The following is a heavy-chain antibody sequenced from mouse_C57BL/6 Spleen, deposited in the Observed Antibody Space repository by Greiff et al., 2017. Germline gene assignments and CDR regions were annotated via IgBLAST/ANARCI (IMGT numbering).Heavy chain of an antibody. CDR3: ESNWDGAMDY. CDR2: IHPNSGST. V-gene: IGHV1-64*01. D-gene: IGHD4-1*01. Sequence: QVQLQQPGAELVKPGASVKLSCKASGYTFTSYWMHWVKQRPGQGLEWIGMIHPNSGSTNYNEKFKSKATLTVDKSSSTAYMQRSSLTSEDSAVYYCESNWDGAMDYWGQGTSVTVSS. CDR1: GYTFTSYW. J-gene: IGHJ4*01.